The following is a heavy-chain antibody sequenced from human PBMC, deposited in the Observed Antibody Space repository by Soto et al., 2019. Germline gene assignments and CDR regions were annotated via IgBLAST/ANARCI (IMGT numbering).Heavy chain of an antibody. CDR1: GGSYIGYY. J-gene: IGHJ6*02. V-gene: IGHV4-34*01. CDR2: INHSGST. D-gene: IGHD1-26*01. CDR3: ARARIVGATRYYYGMDV. Sequence: ETLSLTCAVCGGSYIGYYWSWIGQPPGKGREWIGEINHSGSTNYNPSLKSRVTISVDTSKNQFSLKLSSVTAADTAVYYCARARIVGATRYYYGMDVWGQGTTVTVSS.